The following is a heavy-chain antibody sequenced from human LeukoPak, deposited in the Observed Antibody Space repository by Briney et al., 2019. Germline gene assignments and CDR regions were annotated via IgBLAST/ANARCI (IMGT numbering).Heavy chain of an antibody. J-gene: IGHJ4*02. CDR1: GFTFTTYG. V-gene: IGHV3-33*01. CDR3: ARDQGSSHFDH. CDR2: IWYDGSDK. Sequence: PGGSLRLSCAASGFTFTTYGMHWVRQAPGKGLEWVAIIWYDGSDKYYADSVRGRFTISRDNSKNTLYLQMNRLRDEDTAVYYCARDQGSSHFDHWGQGTLVTVSS. D-gene: IGHD1-26*01.